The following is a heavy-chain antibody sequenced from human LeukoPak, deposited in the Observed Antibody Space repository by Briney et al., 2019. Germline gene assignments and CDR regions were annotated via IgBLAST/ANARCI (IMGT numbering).Heavy chain of an antibody. CDR1: GGSIRSHY. D-gene: IGHD3-16*01. V-gene: IGHV4-59*11. Sequence: SGPTLVKPSETLSLTCTVSGGSIRSHYWSWIRQPPGKGLEWIGYIYNNGRTDYNPSLKSRVIISLDTSKNQLSLKLTSVTAADTAVYYCARDQGEFDPWGQGTLVTVSS. CDR2: IYNNGRT. CDR3: ARDQGEFDP. J-gene: IGHJ5*02.